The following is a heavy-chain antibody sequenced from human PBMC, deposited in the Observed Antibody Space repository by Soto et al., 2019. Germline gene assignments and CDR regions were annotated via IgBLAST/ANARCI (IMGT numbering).Heavy chain of an antibody. D-gene: IGHD2-21*02. Sequence: QVQLQQSGPGLVKPSQTLSLTCTVSGGSISYEYYHWTWIRQSRGKGLEWIGYIHYSGSIIYNPSFKSRVTMSVDRCKNQFSLQLSSVTAADTAVYFCAREDDGGDRDYYGLNVWGQGTTVTVSS. CDR3: AREDDGGDRDYYGLNV. J-gene: IGHJ6*02. V-gene: IGHV4-30-4*08. CDR2: IHYSGSI. CDR1: GGSISYEYYH.